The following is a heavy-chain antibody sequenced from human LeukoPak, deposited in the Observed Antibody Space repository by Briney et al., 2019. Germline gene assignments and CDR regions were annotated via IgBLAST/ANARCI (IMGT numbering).Heavy chain of an antibody. V-gene: IGHV3-33*06. CDR3: AKAPRGNSRNVEEGAFDI. D-gene: IGHD4-23*01. Sequence: GGSLSLSCAASGFTVTTNYMSWVGPAPGKGLEGVAVIWCDGSNKYYADSGKGRFTISRDNSKNTLYLQMNSLRAEDTAVYYCAKAPRGNSRNVEEGAFDIWGQGTMVTVSS. CDR2: IWCDGSNK. J-gene: IGHJ3*02. CDR1: GFTVTTNY.